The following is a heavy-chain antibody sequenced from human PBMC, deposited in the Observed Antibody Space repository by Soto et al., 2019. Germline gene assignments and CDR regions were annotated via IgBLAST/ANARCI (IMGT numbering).Heavy chain of an antibody. CDR3: TADVGRVFSLGDSSLHQRNYYWYV. D-gene: IGHD3-16*02. Sequence: SVKVSCKASGFTFTSSAMQWVRQARGQRLEWIGWIVVGSGNTNYAQKFQERVTITRDMSTSTAYMELSSLRSEDTAVYYLTADVGRVFSLGDSSLHQRNYYWYVWGRGSKCTVSS. CDR2: IVVGSGNT. V-gene: IGHV1-58*02. J-gene: IGHJ6*03. CDR1: GFTFTSSA.